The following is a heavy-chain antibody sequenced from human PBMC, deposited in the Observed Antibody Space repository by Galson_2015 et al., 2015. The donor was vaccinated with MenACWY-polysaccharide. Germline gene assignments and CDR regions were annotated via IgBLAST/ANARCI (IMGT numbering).Heavy chain of an antibody. V-gene: IGHV3-30-3*01. J-gene: IGHJ4*02. D-gene: IGHD4-17*01. Sequence: SLRLSCAASGFTFSSYAMHWVRQAPGKGLEWVAVISYDGSNKYYADSVKGRFTISGDNSKNTLYLQMNSLRAEDTAVYYCARDYGDYEFDYWGQGTLVTVSS. CDR1: GFTFSSYA. CDR3: ARDYGDYEFDY. CDR2: ISYDGSNK.